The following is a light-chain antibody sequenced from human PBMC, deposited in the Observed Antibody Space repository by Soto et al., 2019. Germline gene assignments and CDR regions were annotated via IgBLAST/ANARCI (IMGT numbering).Light chain of an antibody. CDR1: QSVSNY. Sequence: ENVLTQSPATLSLSPGERATLSCRASQSVSNYLAWYQQKPGQAPRLLIYETSNRVIGIPARFSGSGSGIDFTLTISSLEPEDFGVYYCQQRWHWPSNTFGQGTRLEI. CDR2: ETS. V-gene: IGKV3-11*01. J-gene: IGKJ5*01. CDR3: QQRWHWPSNT.